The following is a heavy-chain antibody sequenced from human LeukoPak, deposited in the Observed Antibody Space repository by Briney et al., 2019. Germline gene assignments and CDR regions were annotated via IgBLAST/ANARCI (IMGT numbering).Heavy chain of an antibody. J-gene: IGHJ4*02. Sequence: SETLSLTCTVSGYSISSGYYWGWIRPPPGKGLEWIGSIYHSGSTYYNPSLKSRVTISVDTSKNQFSLKLSSVTAADTAVYYCAGQYTGYDAFDYWGQGTLVTVSS. CDR3: AGQYTGYDAFDY. CDR1: GYSISSGYY. CDR2: IYHSGST. D-gene: IGHD5-12*01. V-gene: IGHV4-38-2*02.